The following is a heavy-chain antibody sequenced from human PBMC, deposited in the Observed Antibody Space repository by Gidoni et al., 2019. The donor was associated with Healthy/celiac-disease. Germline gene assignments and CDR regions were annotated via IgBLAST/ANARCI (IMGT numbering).Heavy chain of an antibody. J-gene: IGHJ4*02. Sequence: EVQLVESGGGLVQPGGSLKLSCAASRFTFSGSAMHWVRQASGKGLEWVGRIRSKANSYATAYAASVRGRFTISRDDSKNTAYLQMNSLKTEDTAVYYCTRGTRVLSSYGDYVDYWGQGTLVTVSS. V-gene: IGHV3-73*02. CDR2: IRSKANSYAT. CDR1: RFTFSGSA. CDR3: TRGTRVLSSYGDYVDY. D-gene: IGHD4-17*01.